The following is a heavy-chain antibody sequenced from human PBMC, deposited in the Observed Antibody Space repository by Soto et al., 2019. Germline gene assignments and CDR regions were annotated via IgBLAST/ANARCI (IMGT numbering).Heavy chain of an antibody. CDR3: ATWHLQEPAHDI. D-gene: IGHD1-1*01. CDR1: AFTLSGKKY. V-gene: IGHV3-53*01. CDR2: LYDLDGT. Sequence: GRLRCSCAAFAFTLSGKKYVAWVRQAPGKGLEWVSALYDLDGTYYAGSVKGRFTTSSDSSRTTVYLQMNSLRPDDTAVYSCATWHLQEPAHDIWGQGTMV. J-gene: IGHJ3*02.